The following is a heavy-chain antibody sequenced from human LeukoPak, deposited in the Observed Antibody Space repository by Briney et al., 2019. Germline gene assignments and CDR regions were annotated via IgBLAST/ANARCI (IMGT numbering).Heavy chain of an antibody. J-gene: IGHJ4*02. CDR2: IYYSGST. CDR1: GGSISSSSYY. CDR3: ASPPTTVTTLGGYYFDY. D-gene: IGHD4-17*01. V-gene: IGHV4-39*01. Sequence: SETLSLTCTVSGGSISSSSYYWGWIRQPPGKGLEWIGSIYYSGSTYYNPSLKNRVTISVDTSKNQFSLKLSSVTAADTAVYYCASPPTTVTTLGGYYFDYWGQGTLVTVSS.